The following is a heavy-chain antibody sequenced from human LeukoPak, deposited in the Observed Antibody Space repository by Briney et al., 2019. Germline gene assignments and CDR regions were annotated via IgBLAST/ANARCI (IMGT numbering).Heavy chain of an antibody. Sequence: GGSLRLSCAASGFTLPTSWMHWVRQAPGEGLVWDSRITPDGITTYADSVKGRFTISRDNAKNTLYLQMNSLRAEDTAVYYCVRDSDYSLYSWDQGTLVTVSS. J-gene: IGHJ4*02. D-gene: IGHD4-11*01. CDR1: GFTLPTSW. CDR3: VRDSDYSLYS. CDR2: ITPDGIT. V-gene: IGHV3-74*01.